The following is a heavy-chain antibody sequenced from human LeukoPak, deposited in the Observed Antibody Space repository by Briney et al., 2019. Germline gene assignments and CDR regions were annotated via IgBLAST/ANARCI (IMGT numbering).Heavy chain of an antibody. Sequence: AGESLRLSCAASGFTVSSNYMSWVRQAPGKGLEWVSVIYSGGSTYYADSVKGRFTISRDNSKNTLYLQMNSLRAEDTAVYYCARVEKYQLTHWGQGTLVTVSS. CDR2: IYSGGST. CDR3: ARVEKYQLTH. CDR1: GFTVSSNY. V-gene: IGHV3-53*01. J-gene: IGHJ4*02. D-gene: IGHD2-2*01.